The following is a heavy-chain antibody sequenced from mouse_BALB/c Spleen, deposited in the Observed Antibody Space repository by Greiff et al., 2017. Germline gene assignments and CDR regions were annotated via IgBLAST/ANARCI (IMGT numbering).Heavy chain of an antibody. CDR1: GFTFSSFG. Sequence: EVQLVESGGGLVQPGGSRKLSCAASGFTFSSFGMHWVRQAPEKGLEWVAYISSGSSTIYYADTVKGRFTISRDNPKNTLFLQMTSLRSEDTAMYYCARDYDSAMDYWGQGTSVTVSS. V-gene: IGHV5-17*02. CDR2: ISSGSSTI. D-gene: IGHD2-4*01. J-gene: IGHJ4*01. CDR3: ARDYDSAMDY.